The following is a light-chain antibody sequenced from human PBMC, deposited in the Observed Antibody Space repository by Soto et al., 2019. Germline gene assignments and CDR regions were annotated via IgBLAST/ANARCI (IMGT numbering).Light chain of an antibody. CDR3: QHYSNWPPT. Sequence: EMVMTQSPATLSVSPGKRVTLSCRASEGVHRNLAWYQQKPGQGPSLLIYYASTRATGVPDRFTGSGSGTEFTLTISSLQSEDFGVYHCQHYSNWPPTFGPGTKVEIK. CDR1: EGVHRN. CDR2: YAS. J-gene: IGKJ3*01. V-gene: IGKV3-15*01.